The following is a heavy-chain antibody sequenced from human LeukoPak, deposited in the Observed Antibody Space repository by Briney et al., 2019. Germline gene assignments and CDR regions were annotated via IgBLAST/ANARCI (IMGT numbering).Heavy chain of an antibody. CDR2: IYSGGDT. Sequence: GGSLRLSCAASGFTFSSYAMSWVRQAPGKGLEWVSVIYSGGDTYYADSVKGRFTISRDNSKNTLDLQMNSLRVEDTAVYYCVRGRGYDYWGQGTLVTVSS. D-gene: IGHD5-18*01. CDR3: VRGRGYDY. J-gene: IGHJ4*02. CDR1: GFTFSSYA. V-gene: IGHV3-53*01.